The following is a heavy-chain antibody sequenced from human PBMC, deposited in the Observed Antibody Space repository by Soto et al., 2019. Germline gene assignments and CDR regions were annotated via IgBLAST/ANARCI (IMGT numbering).Heavy chain of an antibody. CDR3: ARGTSSRWYYYDY. D-gene: IGHD6-13*01. J-gene: IGHJ4*02. Sequence: GGSLRLSCAASGFTFSSYDMHWVRQATGKGLEWVSAIGTAGDTYYPGSVKGRFTISRENAKNSLYLQMNSLRAEDTAVYYCARGTSSRWYYYDYWGQGTLVTVSS. CDR2: IGTAGDT. CDR1: GFTFSSYD. V-gene: IGHV3-13*01.